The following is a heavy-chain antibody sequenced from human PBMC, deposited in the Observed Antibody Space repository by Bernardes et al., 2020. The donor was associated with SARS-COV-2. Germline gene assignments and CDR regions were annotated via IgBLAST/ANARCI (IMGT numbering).Heavy chain of an antibody. J-gene: IGHJ4*02. CDR2: FDPEDGET. D-gene: IGHD4-4*01. CDR3: AKGGSLVTNKFDY. Sequence: ASVKVSCKVSGYTLTELSMHWVRQAPGKGLEWMGGFDPEDGETIYAQKFQGRVTMTEDTSTDTAYMELNSLRAEDTAVYFCAKGGSLVTNKFDYWGQGTLVTVSS. CDR1: GYTLTELS. V-gene: IGHV1-24*01.